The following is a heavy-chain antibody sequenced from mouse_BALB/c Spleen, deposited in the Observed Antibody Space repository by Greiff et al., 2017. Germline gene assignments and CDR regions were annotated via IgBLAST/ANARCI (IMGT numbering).Heavy chain of an antibody. CDR3: ARSYYYGSSVWYFDV. Sequence: QVQLKESGPGILQPSQTLSLTCSFSGFSLSTSGMGVGWIRQPSGKGLEWLAHIWWDDDKYYNTALKSGLTISKDTSKNQVFLKIASVDTADTATYYCARSYYYGSSVWYFDVWGAGTTVTVSS. CDR2: IWWDDDK. V-gene: IGHV8-8*01. CDR1: GFSLSTSGMG. J-gene: IGHJ1*01. D-gene: IGHD1-1*01.